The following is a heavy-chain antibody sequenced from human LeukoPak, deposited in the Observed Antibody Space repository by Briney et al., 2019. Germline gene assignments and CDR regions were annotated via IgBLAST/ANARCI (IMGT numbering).Heavy chain of an antibody. Sequence: GGSLRLSCAASGFTFSSYAMSWVRQAPGKGLEWVSAITGSGGSTYYADSVKGRFTSSRDNSKNTLYLQMNSLRAEDSAVYDSAKDYGGYLFDYWGQGTLVTVSS. CDR3: AKDYGGYLFDY. CDR2: ITGSGGST. V-gene: IGHV3-23*01. J-gene: IGHJ4*02. D-gene: IGHD4-23*01. CDR1: GFTFSSYA.